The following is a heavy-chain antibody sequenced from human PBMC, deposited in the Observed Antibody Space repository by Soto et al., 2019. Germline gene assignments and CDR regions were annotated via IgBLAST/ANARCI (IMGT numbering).Heavy chain of an antibody. V-gene: IGHV1-8*01. CDR2: MNPNSGNT. CDR3: ARFSSPAENWPLDY. J-gene: IGHJ4*02. D-gene: IGHD1-1*01. Sequence: ASVKVSCKASGYTFTRYDINWVRQATGQGLEWMGWMNPNSGNTGYAQKFQGRVTMTRDTSTSTVYMELSSLRSEDTAVYYCARFSSPAENWPLDYWGQGTLVTVSS. CDR1: GYTFTRYD.